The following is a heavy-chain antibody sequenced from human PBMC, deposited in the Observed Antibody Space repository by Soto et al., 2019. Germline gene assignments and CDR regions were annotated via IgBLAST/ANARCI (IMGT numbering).Heavy chain of an antibody. D-gene: IGHD4-17*01. J-gene: IGHJ4*02. CDR2: IYWDDDK. CDR3: AHLTTGGFYFDY. V-gene: IGHV2-5*02. CDR1: GFSLRNSGVG. Sequence: QITLKESGPTLVKPTQTLTLTWTFSGFSLRNSGVGVGWIRQPPGKALEWLALIYWDDDKRYSPSLKCRLTITKDTSKTQVVLTMTTMDPMDTATYSCAHLTTGGFYFDYWGQGTLVTVSS.